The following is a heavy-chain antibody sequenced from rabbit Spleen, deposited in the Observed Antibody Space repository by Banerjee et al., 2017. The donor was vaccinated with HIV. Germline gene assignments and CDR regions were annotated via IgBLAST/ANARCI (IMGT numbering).Heavy chain of an antibody. CDR2: INTATGKA. D-gene: IGHD4-1*01. V-gene: IGHV1S45*01. Sequence: QEQLEESGGGLVKPEGSLTLTCKASGFSFSDRDVMCWVRQAPGKGLEWIACINTATGKAVYASWAKGRFTISKTSSTTVTLQMTSLTAADTATYFCARDMGVAAGYYFNLWGQGTLVTVS. CDR3: ARDMGVAAGYYFNL. CDR1: GFSFSDRDV. J-gene: IGHJ4*01.